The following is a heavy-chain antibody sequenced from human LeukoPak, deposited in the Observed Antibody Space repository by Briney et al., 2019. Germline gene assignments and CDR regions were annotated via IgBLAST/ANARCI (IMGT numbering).Heavy chain of an antibody. CDR3: ARMESSSWYYFDY. J-gene: IGHJ4*02. CDR2: IYHSGST. Sequence: SETLSLTCAVSGYSISSGYYWGWIRQPPGKGLEWIGSIYHSGSTYYNPSLKSRVTISVDTSRNQFSLKLSSVTAADTAVYYCARMESSSWYYFDYWGQGTLVTVSS. CDR1: GYSISSGYY. D-gene: IGHD6-13*01. V-gene: IGHV4-38-2*01.